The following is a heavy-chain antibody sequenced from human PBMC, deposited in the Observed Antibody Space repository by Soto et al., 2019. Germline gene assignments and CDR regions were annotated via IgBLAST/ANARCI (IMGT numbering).Heavy chain of an antibody. Sequence: ASVKVSCKASGYTFNKYGFNWVRQAPGQGLEWMGRISAFNDYTNLAQKFQGRITLTTDASTNTAYMELQILRSDDTAVYYCASVYCSGGSCYSWGAFDIWGQGTMVTVSS. CDR3: ASVYCSGGSCYSWGAFDI. V-gene: IGHV1-18*01. CDR1: GYTFNKYG. CDR2: ISAFNDYT. J-gene: IGHJ3*02. D-gene: IGHD2-15*01.